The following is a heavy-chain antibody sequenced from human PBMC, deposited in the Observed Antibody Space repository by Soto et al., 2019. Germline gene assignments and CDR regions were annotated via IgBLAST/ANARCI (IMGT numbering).Heavy chain of an antibody. V-gene: IGHV3-33*01. Sequence: GGSLRLSCAASGFTFSSYGMHWVRQAPGKGLEWVAVIWYDGSNKYYADSVKGRFTISRDNSKNTLYLQMNSLRAEDTAVYYCARGKYRERMDVWGQGTTGTVSS. J-gene: IGHJ6*02. CDR2: IWYDGSNK. CDR1: GFTFSSYG. CDR3: ARGKYRERMDV. D-gene: IGHD2-2*01.